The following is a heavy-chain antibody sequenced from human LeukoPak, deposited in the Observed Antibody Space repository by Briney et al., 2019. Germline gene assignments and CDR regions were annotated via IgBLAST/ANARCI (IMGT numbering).Heavy chain of an antibody. V-gene: IGHV3-74*01. CDR2: INSDGSST. D-gene: IGHD3-22*01. J-gene: IGHJ4*02. CDR3: ARDSRDSSGYSPDY. Sequence: GGSLRLSCAASGFTFSSYWMHWVRQAPGKGLVWVSRINSDGSSTSYADSVKGRFTISRDNAKNTLYLQMNSLRAEDTAAYYCARDSRDSSGYSPDYWGQGTLVTVSS. CDR1: GFTFSSYW.